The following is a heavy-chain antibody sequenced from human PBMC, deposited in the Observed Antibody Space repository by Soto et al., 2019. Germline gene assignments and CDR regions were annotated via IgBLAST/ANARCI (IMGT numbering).Heavy chain of an antibody. CDR3: AKDSPMVATEGGVFDY. Sequence: GGSLRLSCAASGFTFSSYAMSWVRQAPGKGLEWVSAISGSGGSTYYADSVKGRFTISRDNSKNTLYLQMNSLRAEDTAVYYCAKDSPMVATEGGVFDYWGQGTLVTVSS. D-gene: IGHD5-12*01. CDR1: GFTFSSYA. V-gene: IGHV3-23*01. CDR2: ISGSGGST. J-gene: IGHJ4*02.